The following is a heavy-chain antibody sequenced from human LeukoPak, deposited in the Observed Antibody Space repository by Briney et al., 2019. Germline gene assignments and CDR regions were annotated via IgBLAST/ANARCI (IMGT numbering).Heavy chain of an antibody. CDR3: ARNTYSSGWYGFDY. V-gene: IGHV4-61*01. CDR1: GGSVTSGHYY. D-gene: IGHD6-19*01. CDR2: IYYSGST. Sequence: SQTLSLTCSVSGGSVTSGHYYWGWIRQPPGKGLEWIGYIYYSGSTNYNPSLKSRVTISVDTSKNQFSLKLSSVTAADTAVYYCARNTYSSGWYGFDYWGQGTLVTVSS. J-gene: IGHJ4*02.